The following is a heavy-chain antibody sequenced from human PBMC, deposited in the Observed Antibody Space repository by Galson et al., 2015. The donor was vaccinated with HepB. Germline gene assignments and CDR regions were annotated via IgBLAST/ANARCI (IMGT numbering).Heavy chain of an antibody. Sequence: SLRLSCAASGFTFSSYWMSWVRQAPGKGLEWVANIKQDGSEKYYVDSVKGRFTISRDNAKNSLYLQMNSLRAEDTVVYYCARRGEYQLLNAGYYGMDVWGQGTTVTVSS. J-gene: IGHJ6*02. CDR2: IKQDGSEK. D-gene: IGHD2-2*01. V-gene: IGHV3-7*03. CDR3: ARRGEYQLLNAGYYGMDV. CDR1: GFTFSSYW.